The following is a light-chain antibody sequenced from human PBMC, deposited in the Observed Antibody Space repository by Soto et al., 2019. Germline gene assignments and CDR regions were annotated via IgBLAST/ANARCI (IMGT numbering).Light chain of an antibody. CDR2: TDN. V-gene: IGLV1-44*01. CDR3: AAWDDSLNGLYV. CDR1: GSNIGINT. Sequence: QSVLTQPPSASGTPGQRVTISCSGSGSNIGINTVNWYQQVPGTAPKLLIYTDNQRPSGVPDRFFGSKSGTSASLAISGLQSEDEADYYCAAWDDSLNGLYVFGTGTKVTVL. J-gene: IGLJ1*01.